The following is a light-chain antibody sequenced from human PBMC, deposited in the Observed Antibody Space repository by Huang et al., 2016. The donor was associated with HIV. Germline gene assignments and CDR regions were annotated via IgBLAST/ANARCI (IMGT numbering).Light chain of an antibody. J-gene: IGKJ3*01. CDR2: YAS. CDR1: QSIGTS. Sequence: EIVLTQSPDFQSVTPKEKVTITCRASQSIGTSLHWYQQKPDQSPKLIIKYASQSISGVPARFGGSGSGTDFTLTIVSLEAEDAATYYCHQSSNLPFTFGPGTKVDIK. V-gene: IGKV6-21*02. CDR3: HQSSNLPFT.